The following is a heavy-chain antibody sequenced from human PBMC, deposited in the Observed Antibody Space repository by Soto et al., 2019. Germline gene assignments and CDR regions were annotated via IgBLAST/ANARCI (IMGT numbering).Heavy chain of an antibody. Sequence: SETLSLTCTVSGGSICSYYWSWIRQPPGKGLEWIGYIFYSGSTNYNPSLKSRVTISVDTSKNQFSLKLSSVTAADTAVYYCARHHGGYDFFNYWGQGTLVTVSS. CDR3: ARHHGGYDFFNY. D-gene: IGHD5-12*01. J-gene: IGHJ4*02. CDR2: IFYSGST. CDR1: GGSICSYY. V-gene: IGHV4-59*08.